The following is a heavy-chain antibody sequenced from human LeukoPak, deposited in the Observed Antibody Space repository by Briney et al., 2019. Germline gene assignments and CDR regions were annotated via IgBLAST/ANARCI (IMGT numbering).Heavy chain of an antibody. CDR1: GESFNDYY. V-gene: IGHV4-34*01. CDR2: IYHSGST. D-gene: IGHD2-2*01. Sequence: SETLSLTCAVYGESFNDYYWSWIRQPPGKGLEWIGYIYHSGSTYYNPSLKSRVTISVDRSKNQFSLKLSSVTAADTAVYYCARDHVVAAAKRPRWFDPWGQGTLVTVSS. CDR3: ARDHVVAAAKRPRWFDP. J-gene: IGHJ5*02.